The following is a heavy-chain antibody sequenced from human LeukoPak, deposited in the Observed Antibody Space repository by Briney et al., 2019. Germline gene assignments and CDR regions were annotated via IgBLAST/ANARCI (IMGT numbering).Heavy chain of an antibody. CDR3: ARGGRWGVY. D-gene: IGHD3-10*01. CDR1: GGSFSGYY. Sequence: PSETLSLTCAVYGGSFSGYYWSWIRQPPGKGLEWIGEINHSGSTNYNPSLKSRVTISVDTSKNQLSLKLSSVTAADTAVYYCARGGRWGVYWGQGTLVTVSS. J-gene: IGHJ4*02. CDR2: INHSGST. V-gene: IGHV4-34*01.